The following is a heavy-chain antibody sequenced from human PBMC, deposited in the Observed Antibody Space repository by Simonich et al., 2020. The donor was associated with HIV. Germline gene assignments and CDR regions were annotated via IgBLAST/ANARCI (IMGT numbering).Heavy chain of an antibody. D-gene: IGHD2-8*02. Sequence: QVQLQQWGAGLLKPSETLSLTCAVYGGSFSGYYWNWFRQPPGKGLEWIGEINHSGSTNYNPSLKSRVTISVDTSKNQFSLKLSSVTAADTAVYYCARLTPGGLGEYFQHWGQGTLVTVSS. V-gene: IGHV4-34*01. CDR3: ARLTPGGLGEYFQH. CDR1: GGSFSGYY. CDR2: INHSGST. J-gene: IGHJ1*01.